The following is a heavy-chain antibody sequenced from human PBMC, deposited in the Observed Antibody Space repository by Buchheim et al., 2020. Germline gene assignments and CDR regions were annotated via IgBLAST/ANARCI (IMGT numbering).Heavy chain of an antibody. CDR3: MRDYFASVDM. V-gene: IGHV3-7*01. Sequence: EVQLVESGGDWVQPGGSLRLSCAASGFSFSGSWMGWVRQAPGKGLEWVATMNLDGSQTYHVDHVKGRFTISRDNAKNYLYLQMSSLRVEETAVYYCMRDYFASVDMWGRGT. D-gene: IGHD3-10*01. CDR1: GFSFSGSW. J-gene: IGHJ3*02. CDR2: MNLDGSQT.